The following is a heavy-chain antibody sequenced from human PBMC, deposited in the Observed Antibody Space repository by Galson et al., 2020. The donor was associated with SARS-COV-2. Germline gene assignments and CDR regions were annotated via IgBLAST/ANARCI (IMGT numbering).Heavy chain of an antibody. J-gene: IGHJ3*02. Sequence: SQTLSLTCTVSGGSIISYYWSWIRQPPGKGLEWIGDIYYSGITNYNPSLESRITVSVDTSKGQFSLKLSSVTAADTAVYYCARPRSGERYAFDIWGQGTMVTVSS. D-gene: IGHD3-3*01. V-gene: IGHV4-59*08. CDR2: IYYSGIT. CDR3: ARPRSGERYAFDI. CDR1: GGSIISYY.